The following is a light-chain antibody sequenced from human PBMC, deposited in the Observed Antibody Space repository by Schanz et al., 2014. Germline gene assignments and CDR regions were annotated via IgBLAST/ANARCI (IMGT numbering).Light chain of an antibody. CDR3: TSYISSSFFWV. CDR2: EGS. J-gene: IGLJ3*02. CDR1: SSDVGTYNL. V-gene: IGLV2-14*02. Sequence: QSALTQPASVSGSPGQSITISCTGTSSDVGTYNLVSWYQQHPGKAPKLMIYEGSKRPSGVSNRFSGSKSDNTASLTISGLQAEDEADYYCTSYISSSFFWVFGGGTKLTVL.